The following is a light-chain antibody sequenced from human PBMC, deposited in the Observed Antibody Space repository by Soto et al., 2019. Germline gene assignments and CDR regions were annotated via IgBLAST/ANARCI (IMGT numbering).Light chain of an antibody. J-gene: IGLJ1*01. CDR2: EVT. CDR3: CSFESRSTPLV. V-gene: IGLV2-23*02. Sequence: QSALTQPASVSGSPGQSITISCTGTSSDVGSYNLVSWYQHHPGEAPKLMIYEVTKRPSGVSNRFSGSKSGNTASLTISGFQAEEEAVYHCCSFESRSTPLVFGTGTKVTVL. CDR1: SSDVGSYNL.